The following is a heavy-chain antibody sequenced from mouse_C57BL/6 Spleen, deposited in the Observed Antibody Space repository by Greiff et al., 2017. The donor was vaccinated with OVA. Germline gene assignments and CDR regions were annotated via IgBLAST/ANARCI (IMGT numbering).Heavy chain of an antibody. J-gene: IGHJ4*01. CDR3: ARTVDYDSLDY. Sequence: QVQLQQPGAELVKPGASVKMSCKASGYTFTSYWITWVKQRPGQGLEWIGDIYPGSGSTNYNEKFKGKATLTVDTASSTAYMQLSSLTSEDSAVYYCARTVDYDSLDYWGQGTSVTVSS. CDR1: GYTFTSYW. V-gene: IGHV1-55*01. CDR2: IYPGSGST.